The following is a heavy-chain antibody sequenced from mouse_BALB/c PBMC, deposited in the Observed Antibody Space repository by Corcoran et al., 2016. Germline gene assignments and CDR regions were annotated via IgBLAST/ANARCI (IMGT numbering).Heavy chain of an antibody. J-gene: IGHJ2*01. CDR2: IDPANGNT. D-gene: IGHD4-1*01. Sequence: EVQLQQSGAELVEPGVSVKLSCTASGFNIKDTYMHWGKQRPEQGLEWMGRIDPANGNTKYDPKFQGKATITADTSSNTAYLQLSSLTSEETAVYYCARSWDVDYWGQGTTLTVSS. V-gene: IGHV14-3*02. CDR3: ARSWDVDY. CDR1: GFNIKDTY.